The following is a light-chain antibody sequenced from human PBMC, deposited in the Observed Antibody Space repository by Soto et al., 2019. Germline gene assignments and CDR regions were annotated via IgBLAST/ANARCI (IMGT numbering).Light chain of an antibody. Sequence: DIQMTQSPSTLSASVGDRVTMTCRASQSISSWLAWYQQKPGKAPKFLMYKASSLESGVPSRFSGSGSGTEFTLTSSSLQPDDIANYYCQQYNSYPLTFGAGTKVEIK. V-gene: IGKV1-5*03. CDR1: QSISSW. CDR3: QQYNSYPLT. J-gene: IGKJ4*01. CDR2: KAS.